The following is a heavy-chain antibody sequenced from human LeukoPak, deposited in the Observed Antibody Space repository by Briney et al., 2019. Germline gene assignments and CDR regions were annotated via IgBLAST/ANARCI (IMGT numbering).Heavy chain of an antibody. J-gene: IGHJ4*02. CDR1: GFTVSSNY. Sequence: GGSLRLSCAASGFTVSSNYMNWVRQAPGKGLEWVSVISGGSTYYTDSVKGLFTISRDNSKNTLYLQMNSLRVDDTAVYYCAKDTPLCYFDYWGQGTLVTVSS. D-gene: IGHD3-16*01. CDR3: AKDTPLCYFDY. CDR2: ISGGST. V-gene: IGHV3-66*02.